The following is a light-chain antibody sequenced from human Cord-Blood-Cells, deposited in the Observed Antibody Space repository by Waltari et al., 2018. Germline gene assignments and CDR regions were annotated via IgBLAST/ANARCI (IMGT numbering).Light chain of an antibody. J-gene: IGKJ1*01. Sequence: IQLTQSPSSLSASVGDRVTITCRASQVFSSYLACNQQKPGKAPKRLIYAASTLQSGVPSRFSGSGSGTDFTLTISSLQPEDFATYYCQQLNSYPPTFGQGTKVEIK. CDR2: AAS. CDR1: QVFSSY. CDR3: QQLNSYPPT. V-gene: IGKV1-9*01.